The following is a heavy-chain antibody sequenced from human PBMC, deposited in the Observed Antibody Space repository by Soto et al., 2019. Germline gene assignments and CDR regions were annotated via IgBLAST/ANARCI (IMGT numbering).Heavy chain of an antibody. J-gene: IGHJ5*02. CDR2: INPNSGGT. Sequence: ASVKVSCKASGYTFTGYYMHWVRQAPGQGLEGMGWINPNSGGTNYAQKFQGWVTMTRDTSISTAYMELSRLRSDDTAVYYCARDLGGSYFWFDPWGQGNLVTVSS. V-gene: IGHV1-2*04. CDR3: ARDLGGSYFWFDP. D-gene: IGHD1-26*01. CDR1: GYTFTGYY.